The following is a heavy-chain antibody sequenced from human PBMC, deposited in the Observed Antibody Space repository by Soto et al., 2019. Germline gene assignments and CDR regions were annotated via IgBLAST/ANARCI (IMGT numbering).Heavy chain of an antibody. CDR2: IIPIFGTA. J-gene: IGHJ4*02. Sequence: QVQLVQSGAEVKKPGSSVKVSCKASGGTFSSYAISWVRQAPGQGLEWMGGIIPIFGTANYAQKFQGRVTMPADKSTSTAYMGLSSLISEDTAVYYGARSREGYNYARHYWGQGTLVTVSS. CDR3: ARSREGYNYARHY. CDR1: GGTFSSYA. V-gene: IGHV1-69*06. D-gene: IGHD5-12*01.